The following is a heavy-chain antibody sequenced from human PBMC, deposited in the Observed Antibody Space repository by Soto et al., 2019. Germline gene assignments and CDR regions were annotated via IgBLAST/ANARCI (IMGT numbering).Heavy chain of an antibody. V-gene: IGHV4-34*01. CDR2: INHSGST. Sequence: ETLSLTCTVSGGSISSYYWSWIRQPPGKGLEWIGEINHSGSTNYNPSLKSRVTISVDTSKNQFSLKLSSVIAADTAVYYCARNGSYYDFWSGYYFGGGMDVWGQGTTVTVSS. J-gene: IGHJ6*02. D-gene: IGHD3-3*01. CDR1: GGSISSYY. CDR3: ARNGSYYDFWSGYYFGGGMDV.